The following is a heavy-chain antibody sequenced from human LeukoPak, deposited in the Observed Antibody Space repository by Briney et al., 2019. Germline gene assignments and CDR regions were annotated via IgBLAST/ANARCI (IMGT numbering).Heavy chain of an antibody. J-gene: IGHJ6*03. Sequence: SETLSLTCAVYGGSFSGYYWSWIRQPPGKGLEWIGEINHSGSTNYNPSLKSRVTISVDTSKNQFSLKLSSVTAADTAVYYCAREVVVVPAALYYYYYYMDVWGKGTTVTVSS. CDR2: INHSGST. D-gene: IGHD2-2*01. CDR1: GGSFSGYY. V-gene: IGHV4-34*01. CDR3: AREVVVVPAALYYYYYYMDV.